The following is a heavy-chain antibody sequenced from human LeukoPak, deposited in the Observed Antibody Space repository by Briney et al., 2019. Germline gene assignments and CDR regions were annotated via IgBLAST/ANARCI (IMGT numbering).Heavy chain of an antibody. CDR2: ISAYNGNT. CDR1: GYTFSSYS. D-gene: IGHD2-15*01. V-gene: IGHV1-18*01. Sequence: ASVKVSCKASGYTFSSYSISWVRQAPGQGLEWMGWISAYNGNTIYAQKVKGRVTMTTDTSTSTAYMELRSLKSDDTAVYYCARASYCSDGSCYSDYWGQGTLFTVSS. CDR3: ARASYCSDGSCYSDY. J-gene: IGHJ4*02.